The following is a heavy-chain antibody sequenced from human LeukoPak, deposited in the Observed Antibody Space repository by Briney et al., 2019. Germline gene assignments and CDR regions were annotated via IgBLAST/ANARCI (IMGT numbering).Heavy chain of an antibody. CDR3: ARSSPFDS. Sequence: ASVKVSCKASGYTFTGYYMHWVRQAPGQGLEWMGIIYPGDSDIRYSPSFQGQVTISADKSISTAYLQWSSLKASDTAMYYCARSSPFDSWGQGTLVTVSS. V-gene: IGHV5-51*01. J-gene: IGHJ4*02. CDR1: GYTFTGYY. CDR2: IYPGDSDI.